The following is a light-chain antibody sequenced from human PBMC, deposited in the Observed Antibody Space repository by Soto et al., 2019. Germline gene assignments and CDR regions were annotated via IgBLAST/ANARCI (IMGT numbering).Light chain of an antibody. Sequence: QSVLTQPASVSGSPGQSINVSCTGASSDVANDKFVSWYQQHPGKAPKLMIYEGTKRPSGVSDRFSASKSGDTASLTISGLQAEDEADYYCSSFAGTYNPYVFGTGTKVTVL. CDR2: EGT. CDR3: SSFAGTYNPYV. J-gene: IGLJ1*01. V-gene: IGLV2-23*01. CDR1: SSDVANDKF.